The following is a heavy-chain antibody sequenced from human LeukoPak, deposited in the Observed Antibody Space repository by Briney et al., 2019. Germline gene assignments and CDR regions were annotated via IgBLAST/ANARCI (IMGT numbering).Heavy chain of an antibody. CDR3: ARDLVQLWSKDF. V-gene: IGHV3-48*03. Sequence: GGSLRLSCATSGFTFSTYEMNWVRQAPRKGPEWGSYIISSGRNIHYADSVEGRFTISRDNAKNSLYLQMNSLRAEDTAVYYCARDLVQLWSKDFWGEGTLVTVSS. D-gene: IGHD5-18*01. CDR2: IISSGRNI. CDR1: GFTFSTYE. J-gene: IGHJ4*02.